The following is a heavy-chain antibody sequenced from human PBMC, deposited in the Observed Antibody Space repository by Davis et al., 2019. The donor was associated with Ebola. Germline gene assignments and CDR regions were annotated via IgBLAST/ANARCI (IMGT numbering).Heavy chain of an antibody. CDR1: GYTFTGYY. CDR3: ARGVGATTGVDY. D-gene: IGHD1-26*01. V-gene: IGHV1-2*02. J-gene: IGHJ4*02. CDR2: INPNSGGT. Sequence: AASVKVSCKASGYTFTGYYMHWVRQAPGQGLEWMGWINPNSGGTNYAQKFQGRVTITADKSTSTAYMELSSLRSEDTAVYYCARGVGATTGVDYWGQGTLVTVSS.